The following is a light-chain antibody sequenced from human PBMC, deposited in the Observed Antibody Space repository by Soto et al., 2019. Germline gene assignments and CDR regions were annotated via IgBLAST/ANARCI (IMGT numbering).Light chain of an antibody. V-gene: IGKV1-5*01. CDR2: DAS. Sequence: IQMTQSPSTLSASVGDRVTITCRASQSISSWLAWYQQKPGKAPKLLIYDASSLESGVPSRFSGSGSGTEFTLTISSLQPDDFATYYCQQYNSSALTFGGGTKVEIK. CDR1: QSISSW. CDR3: QQYNSSALT. J-gene: IGKJ4*01.